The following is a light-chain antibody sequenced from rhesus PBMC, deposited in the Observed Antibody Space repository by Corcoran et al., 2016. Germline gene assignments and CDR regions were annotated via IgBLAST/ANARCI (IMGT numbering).Light chain of an antibody. CDR3: QQYNNWLT. CDR1: QSVSSY. V-gene: IGKV3S9*01. Sequence: EIVMTQSPATLSLSPGERATLSCRASQSVSSYVAWYQQKPEKAPRLRIYGASSRATGIPDRLSGSGSVTDFTLIISSLEPEDVGVYYCQQYNNWLTCGGGTKVELK. J-gene: IGKJ4*01. CDR2: GAS.